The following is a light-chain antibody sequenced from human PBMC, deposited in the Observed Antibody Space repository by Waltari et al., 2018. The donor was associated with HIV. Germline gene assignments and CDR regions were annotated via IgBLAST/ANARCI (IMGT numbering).Light chain of an antibody. V-gene: IGKV1-5*03. CDR2: RTS. J-gene: IGKJ1*01. CDR3: LQYGSYSRT. CDR1: QIINEW. Sequence: DIQMTQSPSTLSASVGDRVTITCRASQIINEWLAWYQQKPGKAPNLLIYRTSTRQTGVPPRFSGSGSGTDFTLIISGLQADDFATYYCLQYGSYSRTFGQGTRVDVK.